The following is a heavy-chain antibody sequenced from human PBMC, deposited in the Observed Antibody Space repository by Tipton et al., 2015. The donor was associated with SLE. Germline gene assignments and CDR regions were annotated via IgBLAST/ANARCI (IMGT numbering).Heavy chain of an antibody. V-gene: IGHV4-59*11. Sequence: LRLSCTVSGGSISSHYWSWIRQPPGKGLEWIGYIYCNGSTYYNPSLKSRVTISVDTSKNQFSLNLSFLTAADTAVYYCARVGFDYYGSGSFQFDPWGQGTLVSVSS. CDR2: IYCNGST. D-gene: IGHD3-10*01. J-gene: IGHJ5*02. CDR3: ARVGFDYYGSGSFQFDP. CDR1: GGSISSHY.